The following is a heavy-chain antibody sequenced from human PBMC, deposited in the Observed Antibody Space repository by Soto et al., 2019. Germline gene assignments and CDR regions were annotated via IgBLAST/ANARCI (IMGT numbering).Heavy chain of an antibody. J-gene: IGHJ4*02. CDR2: VYHSGST. V-gene: IGHV4-30-2*01. CDR1: GGSISSSGYS. Sequence: QLQLQESGSGLVKPSQTLSLTCAVSGGSISSSGYSWSWIRQPPGKGLEWVGYVYHSGSTYYNPSLKSRVTISVDRSKNQFSLKLSSVTPADTAVYYCASSHAGAHITAAVHWGQGTLVTVSS. CDR3: ASSHAGAHITAAVH. D-gene: IGHD6-13*01.